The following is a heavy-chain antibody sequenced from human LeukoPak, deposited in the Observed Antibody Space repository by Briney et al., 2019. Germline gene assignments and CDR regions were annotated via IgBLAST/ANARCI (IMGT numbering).Heavy chain of an antibody. J-gene: IGHJ4*02. CDR3: ARGPRGDDSSGWYGEDY. D-gene: IGHD6-19*01. V-gene: IGHV4-34*01. CDR2: INHSGST. CDR1: GGSFSGYY. Sequence: SETLSLTCTVYGGSFSGYYWSWIRQPPGKGLEWIGEINHSGSTNYNPSLKSRVTISVDTSKNQFSLKLSSVTAADTAVYYCARGPRGDDSSGWYGEDYWGQGTLVTVSS.